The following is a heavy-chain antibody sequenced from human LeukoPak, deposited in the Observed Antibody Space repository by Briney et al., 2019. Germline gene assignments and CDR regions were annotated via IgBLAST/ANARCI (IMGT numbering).Heavy chain of an antibody. J-gene: IGHJ6*03. CDR3: PGDNGRGERYSRSWYRSGSYFYMDV. D-gene: IGHD6-13*01. CDR2: IYYSGST. Sequence: SETLSLTCAVYGGSFSGYYWTWIRQPPGKGLEGIGYIYYSGSTNYNPTLKSRVTISVDTSKNQFSLKLSSVTAADTAVYYLPGDNGRGERYSRSWYRSGSYFYMDVWGKGTTVTISS. CDR1: GGSFSGYY. V-gene: IGHV4-59*01.